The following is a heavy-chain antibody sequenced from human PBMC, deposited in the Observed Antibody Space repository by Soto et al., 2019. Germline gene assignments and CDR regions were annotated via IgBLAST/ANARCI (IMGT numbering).Heavy chain of an antibody. D-gene: IGHD2-21*01. V-gene: IGHV3-21*01. CDR3: ASTRRDCYNNYYYYYGMYV. CDR1: GFTFSTYN. CDR2: ISSSSSYI. Sequence: GGSLRLSCAASGFTFSTYNMNWVRQAPGKGLEWVSSISSSSSYIYYADSVKGRFTISRDNAKNSLYLQMNSLRAEDTAVYYCASTRRDCYNNYYYYYGMYVWGQGTTVTVSS. J-gene: IGHJ6*02.